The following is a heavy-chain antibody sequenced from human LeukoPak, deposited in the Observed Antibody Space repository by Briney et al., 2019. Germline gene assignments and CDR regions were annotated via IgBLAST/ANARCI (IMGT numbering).Heavy chain of an antibody. Sequence: SETLSLTCTVSGGSISSYYWSWIRQPPGKGLEWIGYIYYSGSTNYNPSLKSRVTISVDTYKNQFSLKLSSVTAADTAVYYCARSLGTKIVAYWGQGTLVPVSS. CDR2: IYYSGST. CDR1: GGSISSYY. J-gene: IGHJ4*02. D-gene: IGHD3-22*01. CDR3: ARSLGTKIVAY. V-gene: IGHV4-59*01.